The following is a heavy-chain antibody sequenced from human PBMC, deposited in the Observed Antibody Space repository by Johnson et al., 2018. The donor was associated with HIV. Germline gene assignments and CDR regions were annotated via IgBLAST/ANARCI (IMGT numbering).Heavy chain of an antibody. Sequence: QVQLMESGGGLVQPGGSLRLSCAASGFTFSSYAMHWVRQAPGKGLEWVAVISYDGSNKYYADSVKGRFTISRDNSKNTLYLQMNSRRAEDTAVYYCARRRYSGCYSDRCAFDILGQGAMVSVSS. CDR3: ARRRYSGCYSDRCAFDI. V-gene: IGHV3-30-3*01. CDR1: GFTFSSYA. CDR2: ISYDGSNK. D-gene: IGHD6-19*01. J-gene: IGHJ3*02.